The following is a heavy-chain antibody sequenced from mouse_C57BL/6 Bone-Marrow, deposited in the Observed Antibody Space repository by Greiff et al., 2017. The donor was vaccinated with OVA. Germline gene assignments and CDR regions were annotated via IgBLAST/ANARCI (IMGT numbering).Heavy chain of an antibody. V-gene: IGHV7-3*01. Sequence: EVMLVESGGGLVQPGGSLSLSCAASGFTFTDYYMSWVRQPPGKALEWLGFIRNKANGYTTEYSASVKGRFTISRDNSQSNLYFQMEALGAEDRANYYCGRSPYGYYFDYWGQGTTLTVSS. CDR2: IRNKANGYTT. CDR3: GRSPYGYYFDY. D-gene: IGHD2-2*01. J-gene: IGHJ2*01. CDR1: GFTFTDYY.